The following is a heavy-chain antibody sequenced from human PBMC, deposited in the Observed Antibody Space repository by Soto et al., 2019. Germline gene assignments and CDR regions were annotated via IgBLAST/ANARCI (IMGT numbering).Heavy chain of an antibody. V-gene: IGHV3-21*01. CDR2: IGSRTSDI. D-gene: IGHD3-22*01. CDR1: GFTLSRHT. CDR3: VRDYYDTSGYPNTFDM. J-gene: IGHJ3*02. Sequence: GGSLRLSCAAAGFTLSRHTMNWVRQAPGKGLEWVSFIGSRTSDIYYADSVKGRFTISRDNAKNSLYLDLTRLRAEDTAVYFCVRDYYDTSGYPNTFDMWGQGTMVTVSS.